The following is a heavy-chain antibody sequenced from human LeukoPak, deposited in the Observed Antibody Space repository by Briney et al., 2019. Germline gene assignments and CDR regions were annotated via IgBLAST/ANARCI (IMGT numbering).Heavy chain of an antibody. V-gene: IGHV3-74*01. CDR1: GFTFSSYW. D-gene: IGHD6-19*01. J-gene: IGHJ4*02. Sequence: GGSLRLSCAASGFTFSSYWMHWVRQAPGKGLVWVSRINSDDSSTSYADSVKGRFTISRDNAKNTLYLQMNSLRAEDTAVYYCASSAGAVYRSGWYACAYWGQGTLVTVSS. CDR2: INSDDSST. CDR3: ASSAGAVYRSGWYACAY.